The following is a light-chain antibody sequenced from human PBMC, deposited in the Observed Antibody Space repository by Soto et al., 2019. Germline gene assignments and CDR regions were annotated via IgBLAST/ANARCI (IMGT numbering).Light chain of an antibody. J-gene: IGLJ7*01. Sequence: QSVLTQPPSASGTPGQRVTISCSGSRSNIGTSTVHWFQQYPGTAPKLLIHTDNKWPSGVPDRFSGSKSGTSASLAISGLQSEDEADYYCAVWDDSLNGFVFGTGTQLTVL. CDR3: AVWDDSLNGFV. V-gene: IGLV1-44*01. CDR1: RSNIGTST. CDR2: TDN.